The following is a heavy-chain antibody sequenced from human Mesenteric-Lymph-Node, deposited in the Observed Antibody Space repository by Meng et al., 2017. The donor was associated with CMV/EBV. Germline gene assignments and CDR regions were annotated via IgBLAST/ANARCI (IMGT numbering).Heavy chain of an antibody. CDR2: IHNSEST. Sequence: GSLRLSSSVSGGSISSYSWNWIRQPPGKGLEYIGYIHNSESTNYNPSLKSRVTISVDTSKNQFSLKLSSVTVADTAVYYCATHSRRDGAFDIWGQGTMVTVSS. CDR1: GGSISSYS. J-gene: IGHJ3*02. V-gene: IGHV4-59*01. D-gene: IGHD5-24*01. CDR3: ATHSRRDGAFDI.